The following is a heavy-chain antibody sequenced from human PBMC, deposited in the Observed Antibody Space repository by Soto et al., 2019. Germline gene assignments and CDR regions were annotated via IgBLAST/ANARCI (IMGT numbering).Heavy chain of an antibody. CDR2: VSYDGSNK. D-gene: IGHD6-19*01. J-gene: IGHJ4*02. Sequence: QVQLVESGGGVVQPGRSLRLSCAASGFTCSSYVMHWVRQAPGKGLEWVAVVSYDGSNKDYADSVKGRFTISRDNSKNTLYLQMNSRRAEDTAVYYCAKVVLTYTSGWYHPHCDYWVQGTLVTVSS. CDR3: AKVVLTYTSGWYHPHCDY. CDR1: GFTCSSYV. V-gene: IGHV3-30*18.